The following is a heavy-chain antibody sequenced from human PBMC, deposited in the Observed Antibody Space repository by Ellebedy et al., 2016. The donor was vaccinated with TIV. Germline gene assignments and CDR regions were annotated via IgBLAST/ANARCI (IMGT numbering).Heavy chain of an antibody. J-gene: IGHJ6*02. CDR3: ASDHTNWDGMDV. Sequence: MPSETLSLTCTVSGASVSTTSYYWVWFRQPPGKGPEWIGSFSYGGPTYYNPSLKTRVTISVDTSKNQFSLRLNSVTAADTAVYYCASDHTNWDGMDVWGQGTTVSVSS. V-gene: IGHV4-39*07. CDR2: FSYGGPT. CDR1: GASVSTTSYY. D-gene: IGHD2-8*01.